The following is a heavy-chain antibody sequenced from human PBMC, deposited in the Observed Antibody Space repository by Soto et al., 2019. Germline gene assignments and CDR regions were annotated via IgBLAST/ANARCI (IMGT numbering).Heavy chain of an antibody. D-gene: IGHD4-17*01. J-gene: IGHJ6*04. CDR1: GFTFSSYT. CDR2: IGTSSSYI. CDR3: AGDSVRDYLYYYYGMDV. Sequence: EVQLVESGGGLVKPGGSLRLSCAASGFTFSSYTMNWVRQAPGRGLERVSSIGTSSSYIYYADYVKGRFTISRDNAKNSLFLKMNSLGADDTVVYYCAGDSVRDYLYYYYGMDVWGEGTTVTVSS. V-gene: IGHV3-21*01.